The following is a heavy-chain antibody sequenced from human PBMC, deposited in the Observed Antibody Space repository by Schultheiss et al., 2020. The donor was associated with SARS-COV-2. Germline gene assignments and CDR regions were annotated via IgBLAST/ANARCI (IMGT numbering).Heavy chain of an antibody. J-gene: IGHJ4*02. CDR3: ARGVGSADN. CDR1: GFTFNNFA. V-gene: IGHV3-7*01. Sequence: GGSLRLSCVASGFTFNNFAMTWVRQAPGKGLEWVANIKQDGSEKYYVDSVKGRFTISRDNAKNSLYLQMNSLRAEDTAVYYCARGVGSADNWGQGTLVTVSS. CDR2: IKQDGSEK. D-gene: IGHD1-26*01.